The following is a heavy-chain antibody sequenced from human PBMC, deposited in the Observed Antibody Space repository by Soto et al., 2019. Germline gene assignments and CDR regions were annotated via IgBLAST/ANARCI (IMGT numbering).Heavy chain of an antibody. CDR2: ISYDGSNK. V-gene: IGHV3-30-3*01. J-gene: IGHJ4*02. CDR1: GFTFSSYA. CDR3: ARDLPSYFDY. Sequence: GGSLRLSCAASGFTFSSYAMHWVRQAPGKGLEWVAVISYDGSNKYYADSVKGRFTISRDNSKNTLYLQMNSLRAEDTAVYYCARDLPSYFDYWGQGTLVTVSS.